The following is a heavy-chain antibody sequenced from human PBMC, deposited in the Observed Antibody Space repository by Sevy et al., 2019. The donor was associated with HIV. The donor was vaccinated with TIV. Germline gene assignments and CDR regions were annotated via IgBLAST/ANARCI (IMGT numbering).Heavy chain of an antibody. V-gene: IGHV3-48*01. Sequence: GGSLRLSCAASGFTFSSYSMNWVRQAPGKGLEWVSYISSISSTIYYTDSVKGRFTISRDNAKNSLYLQMNSLRAEDTAVYYCARDLDYDISGYDIFPFDYWGQGTLVTVSS. CDR3: ARDLDYDISGYDIFPFDY. J-gene: IGHJ4*02. CDR1: GFTFSSYS. D-gene: IGHD3-22*01. CDR2: ISSISSTI.